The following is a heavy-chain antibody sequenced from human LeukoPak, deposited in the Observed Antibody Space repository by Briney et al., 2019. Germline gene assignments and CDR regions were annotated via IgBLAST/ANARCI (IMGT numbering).Heavy chain of an antibody. CDR2: VYYGRTT. CDR1: AASFISSSHH. J-gene: IGHJ5*01. D-gene: IGHD5-12*01. CDR3: VRHDGRGGATMGAFDS. Sequence: PSETLSLTCTVSAASFISSSHHWGWIRQSPGEGLEWIGTVYYGRTTYYNPSLDGRVTISLDTSANHFSLQLNSVTAADTAVYYCVRHDGRGGATMGAFDSWGRGSLVTVSS. V-gene: IGHV4-39*01.